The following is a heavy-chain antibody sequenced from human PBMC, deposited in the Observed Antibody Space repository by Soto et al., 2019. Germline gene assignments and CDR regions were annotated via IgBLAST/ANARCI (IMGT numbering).Heavy chain of an antibody. D-gene: IGHD1-26*01. CDR3: ARPYSGNYWGAFDI. V-gene: IGHV4-59*01. CDR2: IYYSGSS. Sequence: QVQLQESGPGLVKPSETLSLTCTVSGGSISGYYWSWIRQPPGKGLEWIGYIYYSGSSNYNPSLKSRVTMSLDTSKKQFSLKLSSVTAADTAVYYCARPYSGNYWGAFDIWGQGTVVTVSS. J-gene: IGHJ3*02. CDR1: GGSISGYY.